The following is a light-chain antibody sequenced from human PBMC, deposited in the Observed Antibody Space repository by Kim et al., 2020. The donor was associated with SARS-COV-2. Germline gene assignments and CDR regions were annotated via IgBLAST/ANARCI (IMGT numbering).Light chain of an antibody. CDR1: QSISSW. V-gene: IGKV1-5*03. CDR2: KAS. CDR3: QQYNSSPWT. J-gene: IGKJ1*01. Sequence: DIQMTQSPSTLSASVGDRVTITCRASQSISSWLAWYQQKPGKAPKLLNYKASSLESGVPSRFSGSGSGTEFTLTISSLQPDDFATYYCQQYNSSPWTFGQGTKVDIK.